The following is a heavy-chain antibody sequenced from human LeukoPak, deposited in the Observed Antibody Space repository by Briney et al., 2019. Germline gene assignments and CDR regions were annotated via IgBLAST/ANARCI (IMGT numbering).Heavy chain of an antibody. CDR2: ISGSGGST. J-gene: IGHJ4*02. CDR3: EQATPYDILTGRRRYYFDY. V-gene: IGHV3-23*01. CDR1: GFTFSSYA. D-gene: IGHD3-9*01. Sequence: GGSLRLSCAASGFTFSSYAMSWVRQAPGKGLEWVSAISGSGGSTYYADSVKGRFTISRDNSKNTLYLQMNSLRAEDAAVYYCEQATPYDILTGRRRYYFDYWGQGTLVTVSS.